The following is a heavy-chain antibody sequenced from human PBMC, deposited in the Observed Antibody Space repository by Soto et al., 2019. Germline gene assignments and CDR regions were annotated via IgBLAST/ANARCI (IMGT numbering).Heavy chain of an antibody. D-gene: IGHD5-18*01. CDR3: ARRPNTAMVPLYGMDV. V-gene: IGHV3-53*01. CDR1: GFTVSSNY. Sequence: GGSLRLSCAASGFTVSSNYMSWVRQAPGKGLEWVSVIYSGGSTYYADSVKGRFTISRDNSKNTLYLQMNSLRAEDTAVYYCARRPNTAMVPLYGMDVWGQGTKVTVS. J-gene: IGHJ6*02. CDR2: IYSGGST.